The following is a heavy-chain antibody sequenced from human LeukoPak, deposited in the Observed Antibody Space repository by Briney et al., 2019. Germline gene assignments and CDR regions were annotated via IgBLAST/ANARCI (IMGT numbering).Heavy chain of an antibody. D-gene: IGHD3-16*01. J-gene: IGHJ3*02. CDR2: IKQDGSEK. CDR3: ARGLIRDAFDI. Sequence: GSLRLSCAASGFTFSSYAMHWVRQAPGKGLEWVANIKQDGSEKYYVDSVKGRFTISRDNAKNSLYLQMNSLRAEDTAVYYCARGLIRDAFDIWGHGTMVTVSS. CDR1: GFTFSSYA. V-gene: IGHV3-7*01.